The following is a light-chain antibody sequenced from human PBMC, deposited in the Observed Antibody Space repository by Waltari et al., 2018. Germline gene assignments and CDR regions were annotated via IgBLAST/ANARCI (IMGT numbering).Light chain of an antibody. V-gene: IGKV1-6*01. CDR2: AAS. CDR3: LQDYNYPLT. CDR1: QGIRND. Sequence: AIQMTQSPSSLSASVGDRVTITCLARQGIRNDLGWYQQKPGKAPKLLIYAASSLQSGVPSRFSGSGSGTDFTLTISSLQPEDFATYYCLQDYNYPLTFGQGTKVEIK. J-gene: IGKJ1*01.